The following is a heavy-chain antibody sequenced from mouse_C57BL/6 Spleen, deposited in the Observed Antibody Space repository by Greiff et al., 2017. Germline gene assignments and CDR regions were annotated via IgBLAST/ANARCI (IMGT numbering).Heavy chain of an antibody. V-gene: IGHV14-4*01. CDR1: GFNIKDDY. CDR2: IDPENGDT. CDR3: TTGQLRLRAMDY. J-gene: IGHJ4*01. Sequence: EVMLVESGAELVRPGASVKLSCTASGFNIKDDYMHWVKQRPEQGLEWIGWIDPENGDTEYASKFQGKATITADTSSNTAYLQLSSLTSEDTAVYYCTTGQLRLRAMDYWGQGTSVTVSS. D-gene: IGHD3-2*02.